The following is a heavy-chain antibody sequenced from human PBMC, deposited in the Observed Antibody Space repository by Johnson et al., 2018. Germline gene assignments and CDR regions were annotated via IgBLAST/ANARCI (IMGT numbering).Heavy chain of an antibody. J-gene: IGHJ2*01. CDR1: GFTVSSNY. D-gene: IGHD1-26*01. CDR2: IYTGGST. Sequence: VQLLESGGGLVQXGGSLRLSCAASGFTVSSNYMSWVRQAPGKGLEWVSVIYTGGSTYYADSVTGRFTSSRDNAKNTLYLQMNTLRAEATAVYYCATLVGATPSRHFDLWGRGTLVTVSS. CDR3: ATLVGATPSRHFDL. V-gene: IGHV3-66*01.